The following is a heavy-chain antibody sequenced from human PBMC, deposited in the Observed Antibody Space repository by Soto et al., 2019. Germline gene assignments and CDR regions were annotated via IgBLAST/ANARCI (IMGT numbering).Heavy chain of an antibody. J-gene: IGHJ4*02. Sequence: QVQLVQSGAEVKKPGASVKVSCKASGYTFTSYGISWVRQAPGQGLEWMGWISAYNGNTNYAQKLEGRVTMTTDASTSTAYMEGGGLRSDDTAVYYGAGDSGRLTYYYGSGSYYQLDYWGQGTLVTVAS. V-gene: IGHV1-18*01. CDR3: AGDSGRLTYYYGSGSYYQLDY. D-gene: IGHD3-10*01. CDR2: ISAYNGNT. CDR1: GYTFTSYG.